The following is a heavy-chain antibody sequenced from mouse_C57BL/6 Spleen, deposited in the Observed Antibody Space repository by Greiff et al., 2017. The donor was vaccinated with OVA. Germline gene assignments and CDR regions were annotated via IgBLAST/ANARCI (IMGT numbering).Heavy chain of an antibody. Sequence: QVQLKQPGAELVMPGASVKLSCKASGYTFTSYWMHWVKQRPGQGLEWIGEIDPSDSYTNFNQKFKGKSTLTVAKSSSTAYMQLSSLTSEDSAVYYCARSHITTVVAPHYFDDWGQGTTLTVSS. V-gene: IGHV1-69*01. CDR1: GYTFTSYW. J-gene: IGHJ2*01. D-gene: IGHD1-1*01. CDR2: IDPSDSYT. CDR3: ARSHITTVVAPHYFDD.